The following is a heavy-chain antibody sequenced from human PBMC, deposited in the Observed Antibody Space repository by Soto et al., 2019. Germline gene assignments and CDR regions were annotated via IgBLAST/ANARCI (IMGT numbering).Heavy chain of an antibody. J-gene: IGHJ4*02. Sequence: XGPTLVNPTETLTLTCTVSGFSLSNARMGVSWVRQPPGKALEWLAHIFSNDEKSYSTSLKSRLTISKDTSKSQVVLTMTNMDPVDTATYYCARIRGSYFRYFDYWGQGTLVTVSS. D-gene: IGHD1-26*01. CDR1: GFSLSNARMG. CDR3: ARIRGSYFRYFDY. V-gene: IGHV2-26*01. CDR2: IFSNDEK.